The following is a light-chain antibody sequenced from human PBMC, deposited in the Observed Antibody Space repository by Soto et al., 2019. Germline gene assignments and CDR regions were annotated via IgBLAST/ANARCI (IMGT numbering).Light chain of an antibody. J-gene: IGKJ1*01. CDR3: QQYGSSPET. CDR1: QGITNR. CDR2: EAS. V-gene: IGKV1-5*01. Sequence: DIQMTQSPSTLSASVVDRVTITCRASQGITNRLAWYQQKPGKAPKLLIYEASSLQSGVPSRISGSGSGTDFTLTISRLEPEDFAVYYCQQYGSSPETFGQGTKVDIK.